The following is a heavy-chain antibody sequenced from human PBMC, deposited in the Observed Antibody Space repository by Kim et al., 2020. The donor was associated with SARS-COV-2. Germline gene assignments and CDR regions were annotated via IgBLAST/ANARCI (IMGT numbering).Heavy chain of an antibody. J-gene: IGHJ3*02. V-gene: IGHV4-59*01. CDR3: ARDREVAAAVGSHAFDI. Sequence: SETLSLTCTVSGGSISSYYWSWIRQPPGKGLEWIGYIYYSGSTNYNPPLKSRVTISVDTSKNQFSLKLSSVTAADTAVYYCARDREVAAAVGSHAFDIWG. CDR2: IYYSGST. CDR1: GGSISSYY. D-gene: IGHD6-13*01.